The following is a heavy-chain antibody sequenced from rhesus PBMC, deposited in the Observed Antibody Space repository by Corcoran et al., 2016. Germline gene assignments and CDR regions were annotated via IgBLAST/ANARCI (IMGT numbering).Heavy chain of an antibody. J-gene: IGHJ4*01. CDR2: INPYNGNT. CDR1: GYTFTDYY. CDR3: ARSSGSYYPMSL. D-gene: IGHD3-16*01. V-gene: IGHV1S2*01. Sequence: QVQLVQSGAEVKKPGSSVKVSCKASGYTFTDYYMHWVRQAPRQGLELMGWINPYNGNTKYAQKCQGRVTMTRDTSTSTAYMELSSLRSEDTAVYYCARSSGSYYPMSLWGHGVLVTVSS.